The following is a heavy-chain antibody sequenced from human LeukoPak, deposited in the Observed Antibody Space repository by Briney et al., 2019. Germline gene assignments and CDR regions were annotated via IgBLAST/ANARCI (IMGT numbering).Heavy chain of an antibody. CDR2: ISYDGSNK. CDR3: ARDVTGSHDAFDI. Sequence: GGSLRLSCAAYGFTFSSYAMHWVRQAPGKGLEWVAVISYDGSNKYYADSVKGRFTITRDNSKNTLYLQMNSLRAEDTAVYYCARDVTGSHDAFDIWGQGTMVTVSS. V-gene: IGHV3-30-3*01. D-gene: IGHD2-21*02. CDR1: GFTFSSYA. J-gene: IGHJ3*02.